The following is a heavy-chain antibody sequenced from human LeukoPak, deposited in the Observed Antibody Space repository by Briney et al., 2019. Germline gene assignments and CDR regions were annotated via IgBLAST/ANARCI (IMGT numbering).Heavy chain of an antibody. D-gene: IGHD4-17*01. Sequence: SETLSLTCTVSGGSISSYYWNWIRQSPGKGLEWTGYIYYSGSTNYNPSLKSRVTISVDTSKNQFSLKLSSVTAADTAVYYCARSSKDDYGDYGLDYWGQGTLVTVSS. CDR3: ARSSKDDYGDYGLDY. V-gene: IGHV4-59*01. CDR2: IYYSGST. J-gene: IGHJ4*02. CDR1: GGSISSYY.